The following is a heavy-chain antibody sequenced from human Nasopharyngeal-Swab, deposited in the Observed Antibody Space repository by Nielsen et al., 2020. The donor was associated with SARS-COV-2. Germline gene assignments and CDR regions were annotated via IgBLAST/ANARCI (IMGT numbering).Heavy chain of an antibody. Sequence: VRQAPGKGLEWIGEIYHSGSTNYNPSLKSRVTISVDNSKNQFSLSLCSVTAADTAVYYCASLLTYYDFWSGYLNYYYMDVWGKGTTVTVSS. J-gene: IGHJ6*03. V-gene: IGHV4-4*02. CDR3: ASLLTYYDFWSGYLNYYYMDV. CDR2: IYHSGST. D-gene: IGHD3-3*01.